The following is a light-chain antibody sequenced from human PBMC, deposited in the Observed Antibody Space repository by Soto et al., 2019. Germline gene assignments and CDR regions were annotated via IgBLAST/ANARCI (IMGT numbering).Light chain of an antibody. V-gene: IGKV1-5*03. Sequence: IQMTQSPSTLSASLGDRVTMTCRASQSLDMGYLAWYQQKPGKAPNLLIYKASTLESGVPSRFSGGGSGTAFTLTISSLQPDDFATYSSHHYDAYPRTCGHGTRWIS. CDR2: KAS. CDR1: QSLDMGY. J-gene: IGKJ1*01. CDR3: HHYDAYPRT.